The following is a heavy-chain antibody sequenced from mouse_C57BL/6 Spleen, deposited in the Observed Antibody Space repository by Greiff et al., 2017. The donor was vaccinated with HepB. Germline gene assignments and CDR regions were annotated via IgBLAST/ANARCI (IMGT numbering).Heavy chain of an antibody. V-gene: IGHV5-9*01. CDR1: GFTFSSYT. CDR2: ISGGGGNT. D-gene: IGHD2-10*02. CDR3: ARHEYGNYVCYAMDY. J-gene: IGHJ4*01. Sequence: EVKLIESGGGLVKPGGSLKLSCAASGFTFSSYTMSWVRQTPEKRLEWVATISGGGGNTYYPDSVKGRFTISRDNAKNTLYLQMSSLRSEDTALYYCARHEYGNYVCYAMDYWGQGTSVTVSS.